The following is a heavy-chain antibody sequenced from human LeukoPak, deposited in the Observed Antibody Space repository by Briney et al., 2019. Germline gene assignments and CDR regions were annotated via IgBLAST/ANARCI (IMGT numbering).Heavy chain of an antibody. J-gene: IGHJ3*01. CDR2: IIPVLDMT. CDR3: AGGPLESDIRDDAFDF. CDR1: GDTFSSYA. V-gene: IGHV1-69*04. Sequence: GASVKVSCKASGDTFSSYAVHWVRQAPGQGLEWMGRIIPVLDMTDYAQKFQGRVTISADTFTSSVYMALNSLRSEDTAVYFCAGGPLESDIRDDAFDFWGQGTMVTVSS. D-gene: IGHD1-1*01.